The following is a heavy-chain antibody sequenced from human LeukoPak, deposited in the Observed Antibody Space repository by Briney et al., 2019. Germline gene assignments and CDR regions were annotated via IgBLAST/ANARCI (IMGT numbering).Heavy chain of an antibody. J-gene: IGHJ3*02. Sequence: PGGSLRLSCAASGFTFSSYAMSWVRQAPGKGLEWVSSISSSSSYIYYADSVKGRFTISRDNAKNSLYLQMNSLRAEDTAVYYCARDFEAAAGSDAFDIWGQGTMVTVSS. CDR3: ARDFEAAAGSDAFDI. CDR2: ISSSSSYI. CDR1: GFTFSSYA. V-gene: IGHV3-21*01. D-gene: IGHD6-13*01.